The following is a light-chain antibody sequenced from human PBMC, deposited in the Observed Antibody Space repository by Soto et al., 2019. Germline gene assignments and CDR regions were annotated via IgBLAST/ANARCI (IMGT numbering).Light chain of an antibody. J-gene: IGKJ3*01. V-gene: IGKV3-11*01. CDR2: DAS. CDR3: QQRGNWPPT. CDR1: QSIGSF. Sequence: EIVLTQSPATLSLSPGERATLSCRASQSIGSFLAWYQQKPGQPPRLLIYDASNRATGIPGRFSGSRSGTDFTLTSSSLEPEDFAFYYCQQRGNWPPTFGPGTKVNIK.